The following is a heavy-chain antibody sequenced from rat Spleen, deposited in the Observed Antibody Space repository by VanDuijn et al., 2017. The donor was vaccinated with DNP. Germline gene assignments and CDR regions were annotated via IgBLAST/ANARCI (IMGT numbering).Heavy chain of an antibody. J-gene: IGHJ2*01. Sequence: EVQLVETGGGLVQPGRSLKLSCVASGFTFSSYWMYWIRQAPGKGLEWVASISTSGEYAHYRDSVKGRFTISRDNSKNTQYLQMNSLRSEDTATYYCARGNYARNYFDYWGQGVMVTVSS. CDR2: ISTSGEYA. CDR1: GFTFSSYW. V-gene: IGHV5-58*01. CDR3: ARGNYARNYFDY. D-gene: IGHD1-11*01.